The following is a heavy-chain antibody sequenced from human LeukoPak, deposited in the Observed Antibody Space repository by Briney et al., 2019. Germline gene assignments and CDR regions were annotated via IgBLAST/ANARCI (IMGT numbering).Heavy chain of an antibody. CDR3: ARGTRGARFDY. Sequence: KTSETLSLTCAVYGGSFSGYYWSWIRQPPGKGLEWIGEINHSGGTNYNPSLKSRVTISVDTSKNQFSLKLSSVTAADTAVYYCARGTRGARFDYWGQGTLVTVSS. D-gene: IGHD6-6*01. J-gene: IGHJ4*02. CDR2: INHSGGT. V-gene: IGHV4-34*01. CDR1: GGSFSGYY.